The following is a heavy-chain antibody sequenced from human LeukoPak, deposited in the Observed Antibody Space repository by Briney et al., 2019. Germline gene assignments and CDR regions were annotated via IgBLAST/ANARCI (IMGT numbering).Heavy chain of an antibody. V-gene: IGHV4-59*01. J-gene: IGHJ2*01. CDR3: ARVHSSGYYVDWYFDL. CDR2: IYYSGST. CDR1: GGSISSYY. Sequence: PSETLSLTCTVSGGSISSYYWSWIRQPPGKGLEWIGYIYYSGSTNYNPSLKSRVTISVGTSKNQFSLKLSSVTAADTAVYYCARVHSSGYYVDWYFDLWGRGTLVTVSS. D-gene: IGHD3-22*01.